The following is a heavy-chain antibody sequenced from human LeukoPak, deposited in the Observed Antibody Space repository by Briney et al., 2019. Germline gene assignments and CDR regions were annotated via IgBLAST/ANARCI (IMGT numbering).Heavy chain of an antibody. D-gene: IGHD2-2*01. V-gene: IGHV4-38-2*02. CDR2: FFLKGST. CDR1: GYSITSAYY. J-gene: IGHJ4*02. Sequence: SETLSLTCTVSGYSITSAYYWGWIRQPPGKWLEWIGSFFLKGSTYYNPSLKSRVTISVDTSKNQFSLTLSSVTAADTAVYYCARVARCTSCFDVGYWGQGTLVTVSS. CDR3: ARVARCTSCFDVGY.